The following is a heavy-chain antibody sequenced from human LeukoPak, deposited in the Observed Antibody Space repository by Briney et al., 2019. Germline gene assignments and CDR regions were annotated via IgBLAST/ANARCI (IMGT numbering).Heavy chain of an antibody. CDR3: AKDRALPDY. Sequence: GGSLTLSCAASGFTFSDHFMDWVRQAPGKGLEWVGRSKNKAYSYATEYAASVKGRFTISRDDSKTSVYLQMNSLRSEDTAVYYCAKDRALPDYWGQGALVTVSS. D-gene: IGHD5-24*01. CDR2: SKNKAYSYAT. CDR1: GFTFSDHF. J-gene: IGHJ4*02. V-gene: IGHV3-72*01.